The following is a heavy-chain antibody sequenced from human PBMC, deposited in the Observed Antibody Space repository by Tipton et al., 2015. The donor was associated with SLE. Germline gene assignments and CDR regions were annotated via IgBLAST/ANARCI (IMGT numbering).Heavy chain of an antibody. CDR1: GFNFGAYW. CDR3: TRGIDPGSSRISDY. V-gene: IGHV3-74*01. CDR2: TNQDGAIR. J-gene: IGHJ4*02. Sequence: GSLRFSCVASGFNFGAYWMHWVRQAPGKGLVWISRTNQDGAIRSYEDSVKGRFIISRDNSKSTLYLQMNNVRVEDTALYYCTRGIDPGSSRISDYWGQGTMVSVSS. D-gene: IGHD2-15*01.